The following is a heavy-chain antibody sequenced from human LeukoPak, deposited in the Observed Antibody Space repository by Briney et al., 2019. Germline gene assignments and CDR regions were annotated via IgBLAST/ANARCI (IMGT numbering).Heavy chain of an antibody. CDR3: VRHISTNTGYFDS. Sequence: PSETLSLTCTVSGGSISSYYWGWIRQPPGKGLEWIGSVYYDGTSYSNPSLKSRAAVFVDTSRDQFSLDLSFVTAADTALYYCVRHISTNTGYFDSCGQGTLVSVSS. CDR1: GGSISSYY. D-gene: IGHD5-24*01. J-gene: IGHJ4*02. V-gene: IGHV4-39*01. CDR2: VYYDGTS.